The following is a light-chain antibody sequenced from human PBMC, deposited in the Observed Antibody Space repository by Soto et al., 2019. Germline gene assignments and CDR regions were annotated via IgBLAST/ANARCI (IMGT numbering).Light chain of an antibody. V-gene: IGKV1-39*01. CDR2: ATF. J-gene: IGKJ1*01. Sequence: DIQVTQSPSSLSASVGDTVTITCRTSQSISNYLNWYQQNPGKAPKLLIYATFNLESGVPSRFSGGGSETAFTLTITSLQPEDFASYYCQQTYSAQWTFGQGTKLEI. CDR1: QSISNY. CDR3: QQTYSAQWT.